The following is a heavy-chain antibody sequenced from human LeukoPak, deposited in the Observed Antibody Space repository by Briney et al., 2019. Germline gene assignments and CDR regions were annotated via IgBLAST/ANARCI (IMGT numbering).Heavy chain of an antibody. J-gene: IGHJ3*02. CDR3: AKSNGYGLIDI. D-gene: IGHD3-22*01. Sequence: KTSETLSLTCTVSGGSISSYYWSWIRQPAGKGLESIGHISTSGSTNYNPSLKSRVTMSVDTSKNQFSLKLNSVTAADTAVYYCAKSNGYGLIDIWGQGTMVTVSS. CDR2: ISTSGST. V-gene: IGHV4-4*07. CDR1: GGSISSYY.